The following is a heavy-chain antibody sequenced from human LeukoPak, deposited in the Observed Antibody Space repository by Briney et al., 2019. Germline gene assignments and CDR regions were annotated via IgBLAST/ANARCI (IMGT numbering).Heavy chain of an antibody. CDR3: AREGHRKIDFDD. CDR2: ISSSGSTT. J-gene: IGHJ4*02. Sequence: GGSLRLSCAASGFTFSDYYMSWIRQAPGKGLEWVSHISSSGSTTYYADSVKGRFTISRDNAKNTLYLQMNSLRAEDTAVYYRAREGHRKIDFDDWGQGTLVTVSS. V-gene: IGHV3-11*01. CDR1: GFTFSDYY.